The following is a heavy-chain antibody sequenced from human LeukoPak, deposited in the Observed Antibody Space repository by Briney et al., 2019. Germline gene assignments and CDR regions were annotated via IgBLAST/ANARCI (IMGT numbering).Heavy chain of an antibody. CDR2: IYTSGST. CDR1: GGSISSGSYY. V-gene: IGHV4-61*02. J-gene: IGHJ6*03. CDR3: AREGTIFGVASYYMDV. D-gene: IGHD3-3*01. Sequence: SGTLSLTCTVSGGSISSGSYYWSWIRQPAGKGLEWIGRIYTSGSTNYNPSLKSRVTISVDTSKNQFSLKLSSVTAADTAVYYCAREGTIFGVASYYMDVWGKGTTVTVSS.